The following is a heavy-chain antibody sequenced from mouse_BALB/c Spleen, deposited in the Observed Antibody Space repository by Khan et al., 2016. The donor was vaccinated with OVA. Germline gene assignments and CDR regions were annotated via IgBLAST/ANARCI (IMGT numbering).Heavy chain of an antibody. D-gene: IGHD1-3*01. J-gene: IGHJ3*01. CDR1: GYTFTDFA. CDR3: ARGSDNSRFAY. CDR2: ISTYYGDA. Sequence: QVQLQQSGAELVRPGVSVKISCKGSGYTFTDFAMHWVKQSHAKSLEWLGVISTYYGDADYNQKFKGKATMTVDKSSSTAFMELARLTSEDSAIYYCARGSDNSRFAYWGQGTLVTVSA. V-gene: IGHV1S137*01.